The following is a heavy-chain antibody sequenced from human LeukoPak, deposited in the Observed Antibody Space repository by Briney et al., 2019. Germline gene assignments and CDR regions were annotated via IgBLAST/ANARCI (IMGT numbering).Heavy chain of an antibody. D-gene: IGHD3-22*01. CDR2: IYPGDSDT. J-gene: IGHJ4*02. CDR1: GYSFTNYW. V-gene: IGHV5-51*01. Sequence: GESLKISCKGSGYSFTNYWIAWVRRMPGKGLEWMGIIYPGDSDTRYSPSFQGQVTISADKSISTAFLQWSSLKASDTAMYYCARRGYYDSSGYYNFDYWGQGTLVTVSS. CDR3: ARRGYYDSSGYYNFDY.